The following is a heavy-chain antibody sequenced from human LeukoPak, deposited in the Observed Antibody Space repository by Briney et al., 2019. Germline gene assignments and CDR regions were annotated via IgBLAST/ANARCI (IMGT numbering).Heavy chain of an antibody. J-gene: IGHJ4*02. CDR2: ISPSGGIT. CDR3: AGSSGYYFSFDY. V-gene: IGHV3-23*01. D-gene: IGHD3-22*01. Sequence: GGSLRLSCGASGFTFSSHGMNWVRQAPGKGLEWVSGISPSGGITYYTDSVKGRFTISRDNAKNSLYLQMNSLRAEDTAVYYCAGSSGYYFSFDYWGQGTLVTVSS. CDR1: GFTFSSHG.